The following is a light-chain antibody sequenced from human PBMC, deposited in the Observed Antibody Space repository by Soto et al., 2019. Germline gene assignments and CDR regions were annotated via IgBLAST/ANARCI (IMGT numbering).Light chain of an antibody. CDR2: AGT. CDR1: QDINSY. V-gene: IGKV1-9*01. Sequence: IQLTQSPYSLYASVGDRVTITCRASQDINSYLAWYQQKPGKAPNLLIYAGTSLQSGVPSRFSGSGFGTEFTLTISSLQPGDFATYYCQQYSSRSTFGQVSKVDIK. CDR3: QQYSSRST. J-gene: IGKJ1*01.